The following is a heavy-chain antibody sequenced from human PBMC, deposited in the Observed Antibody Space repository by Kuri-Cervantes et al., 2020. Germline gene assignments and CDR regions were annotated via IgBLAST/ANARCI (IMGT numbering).Heavy chain of an antibody. CDR3: ARTMAYCGGDCYAGWFDP. D-gene: IGHD2-21*02. V-gene: IGHV4-38-2*01. J-gene: IGHJ5*02. CDR2: IYHSGST. CDR1: GYSISSGHY. Sequence: SETLSLTCAVSGYSISSGHYWGWIRQPPGKGLEWIGSIYHSGSTYYNPSLKSRVTISVDTSKNQFSLKLSSVTAADTAVYYCARTMAYCGGDCYAGWFDPWGQGTLVTVSS.